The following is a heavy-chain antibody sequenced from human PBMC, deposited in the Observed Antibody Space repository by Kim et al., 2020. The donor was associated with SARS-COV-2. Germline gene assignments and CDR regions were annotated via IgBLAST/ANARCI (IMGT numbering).Heavy chain of an antibody. J-gene: IGHJ6*02. D-gene: IGHD1-26*01. CDR2: IWYDGSNK. CDR1: GFTFSSYG. Sequence: GGSLRLSCAASGFTFSSYGMHWVRQAPGKGLEWVAVIWYDGSNKYYADSVKGRFTISRDNSKNTLYLQMNSLRAEDTAVYYCARDEWELLGGLYYYYGMDVWGQGTTVTVSS. CDR3: ARDEWELLGGLYYYYGMDV. V-gene: IGHV3-33*01.